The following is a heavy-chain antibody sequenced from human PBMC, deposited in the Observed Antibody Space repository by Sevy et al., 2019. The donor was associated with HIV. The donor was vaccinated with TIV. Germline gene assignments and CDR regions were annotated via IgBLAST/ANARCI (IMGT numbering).Heavy chain of an antibody. CDR1: GYSFTSYW. V-gene: IGHV5-51*01. J-gene: IGHJ6*02. Sequence: GESLKISCKGSGYSFTSYWIGWVRQMPGKGLEWMGIIYPGDSDTRYSPSFQGQVTISADRSISTAYLQWSSLKASDTAMYYFARQGLYSGSYALYDYYGMDVWGQGTTVTVSS. D-gene: IGHD1-26*01. CDR2: IYPGDSDT. CDR3: ARQGLYSGSYALYDYYGMDV.